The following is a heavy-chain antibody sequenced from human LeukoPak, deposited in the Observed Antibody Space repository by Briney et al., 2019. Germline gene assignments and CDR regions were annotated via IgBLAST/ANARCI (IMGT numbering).Heavy chain of an antibody. CDR2: IYYSGST. CDR3: ARDSYSSSSPYFDY. CDR1: GGSISSGGYY. Sequence: SETLSLTCTVSGGSISSGGYYWSWIRQHPGKGLEWIGYIYYSGSTYYNPSLKSRVTISVDTSKNQFSLKLSSVTAADTALYYCARDSYSSSSPYFDYWGQGTLVTVSS. V-gene: IGHV4-31*03. J-gene: IGHJ4*02. D-gene: IGHD6-6*01.